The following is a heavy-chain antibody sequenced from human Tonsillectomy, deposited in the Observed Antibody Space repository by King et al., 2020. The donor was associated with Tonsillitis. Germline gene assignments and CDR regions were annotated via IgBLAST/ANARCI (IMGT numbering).Heavy chain of an antibody. J-gene: IGHJ6*04. CDR1: GFTFSSYA. CDR3: ARALLDCSRGSCYPSVYYYGMDV. D-gene: IGHD2-15*01. CDR2: ISYDGSNK. V-gene: IGHV3-30*04. Sequence: VQLVESGGGVVQPGRSLRLSCAASGFTFSSYAMHWVRQAPGKRLEWVAVISYDGSNKYHADSVKGRFTISRDNSKNTLYLQMNSLRAEDTAVYYCARALLDCSRGSCYPSVYYYGMDVWGKGATVTVSS.